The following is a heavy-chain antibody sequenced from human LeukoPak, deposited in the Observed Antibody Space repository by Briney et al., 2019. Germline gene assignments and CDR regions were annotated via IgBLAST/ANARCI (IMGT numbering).Heavy chain of an antibody. D-gene: IGHD3-22*01. CDR2: IYYSGST. CDR1: GGSISSSSYY. CDR3: ARVEGSNPETMIVT. J-gene: IGHJ5*02. Sequence: PSEILSLTCTVSGGSISSSSYYWGWIRQPPGKGLEWIGSIYYSGSTYYNPSLKSRVTISVDTSKTQFSLKLSSVTAADTAVYYCARVEGSNPETMIVTWGQGTLVTVSS. V-gene: IGHV4-39*07.